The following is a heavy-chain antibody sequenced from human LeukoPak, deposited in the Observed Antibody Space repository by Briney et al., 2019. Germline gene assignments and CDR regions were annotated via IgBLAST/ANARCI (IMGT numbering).Heavy chain of an antibody. CDR2: IYYSGST. CDR3: ARSVFLYSGSYSPFFDY. Sequence: PSETLSLTCTVSGGSISSYYWSWFRHPPGKGLEWIGYIYYSGSTNYNPSLKSRVTISVDTSKNQFSLKLSSVTAADTAVYYCARSVFLYSGSYSPFFDYWGQGTLVTVSS. CDR1: GGSISSYY. D-gene: IGHD1-26*01. J-gene: IGHJ4*02. V-gene: IGHV4-59*08.